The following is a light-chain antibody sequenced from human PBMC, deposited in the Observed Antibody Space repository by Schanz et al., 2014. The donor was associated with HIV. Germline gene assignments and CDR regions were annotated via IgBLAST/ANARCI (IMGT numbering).Light chain of an antibody. V-gene: IGKV3D-20*02. J-gene: IGKJ4*01. CDR2: ATS. CDR1: QRLSSSY. CDR3: QQRSNWPLLT. Sequence: EIVLTQSPGSLSLSPGGRATLSCGASQRLSSSYLAWYQQKRDQPPRLVIYATSTRAAGIPDRFSGTGSGTDFTLTISSLGPEDFAVYYCQQRSNWPLLTFGGGTKVEIK.